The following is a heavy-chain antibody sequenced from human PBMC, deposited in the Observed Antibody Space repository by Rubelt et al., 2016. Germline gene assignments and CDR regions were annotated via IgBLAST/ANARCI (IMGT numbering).Heavy chain of an antibody. V-gene: IGHV4-31*03. CDR1: GGSIRSGGYY. CDR3: ASEVSRGAQDY. Sequence: QVQLQESGPGLVKPSQTLSLTCTVSGGSIRSGGYYWSWIRQHPGKGLEWIGYIYFSGSTYYNPSLKSRVTISVDTSKNQFSLKLSSVTAADTAVYYCASEVSRGAQDYWGQGTLVTVSS. J-gene: IGHJ4*02. CDR2: IYFSGST. D-gene: IGHD2-8*01.